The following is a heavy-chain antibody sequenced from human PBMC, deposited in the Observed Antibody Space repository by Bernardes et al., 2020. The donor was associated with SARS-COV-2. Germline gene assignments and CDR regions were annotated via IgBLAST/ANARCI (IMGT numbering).Heavy chain of an antibody. Sequence: GGSLRLSCAGSGFYFDDYYMSWIRQAPGKGLEWVSTISSSGSSIYYADAVKGRFTISRDDAKNSLYLQMNSLRAEDTAVYYCERSHSPGSGGSCRYWGQGTLVTVSS. J-gene: IGHJ4*02. CDR3: ERSHSPGSGGSCRY. V-gene: IGHV3-11*01. D-gene: IGHD2-15*01. CDR2: ISSSGSSI. CDR1: GFYFDDYY.